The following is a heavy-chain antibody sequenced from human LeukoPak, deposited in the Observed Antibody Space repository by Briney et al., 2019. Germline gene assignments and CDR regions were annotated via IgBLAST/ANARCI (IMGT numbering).Heavy chain of an antibody. D-gene: IGHD3-3*01. Sequence: SVKVSCKASGGTFSSYTISWVRQAPGQGLEWMGRIIPILGIANYAQKFQGRVTITADKSTSTAYMELSSLRSEDTAVYYCARGGRGVVIDGYYYMDVWGKGTTVTVSS. CDR1: GGTFSSYT. V-gene: IGHV1-69*02. CDR2: IIPILGIA. CDR3: ARGGRGVVIDGYYYMDV. J-gene: IGHJ6*03.